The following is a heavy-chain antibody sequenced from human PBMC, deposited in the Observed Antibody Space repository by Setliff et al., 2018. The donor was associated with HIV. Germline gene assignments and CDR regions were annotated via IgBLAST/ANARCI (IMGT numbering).Heavy chain of an antibody. CDR2: INHSGST. J-gene: IGHJ3*02. V-gene: IGHV4-34*01. CDR3: ARRQSYYDILNGRAFDALDI. D-gene: IGHD3-9*01. CDR1: GGSLSGYH. Sequence: PSETLSLTCAVYGGSLSGYHWSWIRQSPEKGLEWLGEINHSGSTNYNPSLKSRVTMSVDTSKNQFSLKLRFVTAADTAVYSCARRQSYYDILNGRAFDALDIWGQGTKVTVSS.